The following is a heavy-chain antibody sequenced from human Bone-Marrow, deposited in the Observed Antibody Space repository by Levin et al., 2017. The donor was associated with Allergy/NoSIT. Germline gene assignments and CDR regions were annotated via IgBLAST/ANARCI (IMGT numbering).Heavy chain of an antibody. D-gene: IGHD3-10*01. Sequence: GGSLRLSCAASGFTFSSYAMHWVRQAPGKGLEWVAVISYDGSNKYYADSVKGRFTISRDNSKNTLYLQMNSLRAEDTAVYYCARDRRITMVRGPRRFDGMDVWGQGTTVTVSS. CDR2: ISYDGSNK. J-gene: IGHJ6*02. CDR3: ARDRRITMVRGPRRFDGMDV. V-gene: IGHV3-30-3*01. CDR1: GFTFSSYA.